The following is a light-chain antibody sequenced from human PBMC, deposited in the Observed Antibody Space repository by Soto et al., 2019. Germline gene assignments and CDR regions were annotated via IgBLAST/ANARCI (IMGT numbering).Light chain of an antibody. V-gene: IGLV2-14*01. CDR2: EVS. Sequence: QSALTQPASVSGSPGQSITISCTGTSSDVGGYKYVSWYQQHPDKAPKLIIFEVSNRPSGISSRFSGSKSGNTASLTISGLQAEDEADYYCASYTNSSTYVFGTGTKLTVL. J-gene: IGLJ1*01. CDR3: ASYTNSSTYV. CDR1: SSDVGGYKY.